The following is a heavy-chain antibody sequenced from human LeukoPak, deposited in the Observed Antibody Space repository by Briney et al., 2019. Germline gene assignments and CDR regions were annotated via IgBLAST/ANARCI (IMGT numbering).Heavy chain of an antibody. D-gene: IGHD5-24*01. V-gene: IGHV3-30-3*01. CDR1: GFTFSNYA. CDR3: AKDLMGAFDI. Sequence: GGSLRLSCAASGFTFSNYAIHWVRQAPGKGLEWVAVISYDGSNKYYADSLKGRFTISRDNSKNTLYLQMNSLRAEDTAVYYCAKDLMGAFDIWGQGTMVTVSS. J-gene: IGHJ3*02. CDR2: ISYDGSNK.